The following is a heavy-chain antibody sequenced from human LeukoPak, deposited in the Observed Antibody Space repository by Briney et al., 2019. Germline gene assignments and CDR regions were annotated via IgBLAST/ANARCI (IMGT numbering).Heavy chain of an antibody. D-gene: IGHD1-26*01. Sequence: GGSLRLSSAPSAFTASSNYMSWVRQAPGKGLEWVSVIYSGVSTYYADSVKGGVTISTHNTDNTLYLQMNSLRAEDLAVYDCARTTPSGSYSWDWGQGTLVTVSS. J-gene: IGHJ4*02. V-gene: IGHV3-53*01. CDR1: AFTASSNY. CDR2: IYSGVST. CDR3: ARTTPSGSYSWD.